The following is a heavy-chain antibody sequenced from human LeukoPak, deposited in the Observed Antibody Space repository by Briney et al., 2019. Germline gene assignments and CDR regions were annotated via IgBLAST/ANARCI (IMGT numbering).Heavy chain of an antibody. CDR3: AKGGTADLAYIDY. CDR1: GFTFSSYA. D-gene: IGHD1/OR15-1a*01. Sequence: GGSLRLSCAASGFTFSSYAMSWVRQAPGKGLEWVSIVTGTGSSTNYADSVRGRFTISRDNSKNTLYLQMNSLRAEDTATYYCAKGGTADLAYIDYWRQGALVTVSS. CDR2: VTGTGSST. J-gene: IGHJ4*02. V-gene: IGHV3-23*01.